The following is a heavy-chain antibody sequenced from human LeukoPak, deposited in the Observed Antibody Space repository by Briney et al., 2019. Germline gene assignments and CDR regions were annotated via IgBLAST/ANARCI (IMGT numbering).Heavy chain of an antibody. CDR2: INPNSGGT. CDR1: GYTFTGYF. D-gene: IGHD2-8*01. J-gene: IGHJ4*02. CDR3: AKKEGRGVYVN. V-gene: IGHV1-2*02. Sequence: ASVKVSCKASGYTFTGYFIHWVRQAPGQGLEWMGWINPNSGGTNYAQNFQGRVTMTRDTSLSTAYMDLSRLRSDDTAVYYCAKKEGRGVYVNWGQGTLVTVSS.